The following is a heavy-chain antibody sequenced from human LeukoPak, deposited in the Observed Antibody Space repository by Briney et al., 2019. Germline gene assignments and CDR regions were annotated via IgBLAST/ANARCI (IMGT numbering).Heavy chain of an antibody. Sequence: SETLSLTCTVSGGSSSSYYWSWIRQPAGKGLEWIGRIHPSGSTNYNPSLESRVTMSLETSKNQFSLKLISVTAADTAVYFCPRLQWLSTPFFDYWGQGTLVTVSS. CDR2: IHPSGST. V-gene: IGHV4-4*07. D-gene: IGHD6-19*01. CDR3: PRLQWLSTPFFDY. J-gene: IGHJ4*02. CDR1: GGSSSSYY.